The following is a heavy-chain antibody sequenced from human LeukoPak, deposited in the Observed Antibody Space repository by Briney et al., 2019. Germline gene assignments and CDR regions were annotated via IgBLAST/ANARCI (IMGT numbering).Heavy chain of an antibody. CDR3: VREGGSGWYSGWFDP. J-gene: IGHJ5*02. D-gene: IGHD6-19*01. CDR1: GFTFSNYW. CDR2: IKEDGSEK. Sequence: GGSLRLSCVASGFTFSNYWMTWVRQAPGKGLEWVANIKEDGSEKKYVDSVKGRFTISRDNAENSLHLQMNSLRAEDTAVYYCVREGGSGWYSGWFDPWGQGTLVTVSS. V-gene: IGHV3-7*01.